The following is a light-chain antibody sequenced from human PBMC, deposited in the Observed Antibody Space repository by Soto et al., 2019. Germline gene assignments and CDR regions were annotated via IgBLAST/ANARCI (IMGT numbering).Light chain of an antibody. J-gene: IGLJ3*02. CDR3: SSYTSSSTLV. V-gene: IGLV2-14*03. Sequence: QSALTQPASVSGSPGQSITISCTGATSDVGAYNYVSWYQQHPGKAPQLMIYDVTDRPSGVSNRFSGSKSGNTASLTNSGLQAEDEADYYCSSYTSSSTLVFGGGTKLTVL. CDR2: DVT. CDR1: TSDVGAYNY.